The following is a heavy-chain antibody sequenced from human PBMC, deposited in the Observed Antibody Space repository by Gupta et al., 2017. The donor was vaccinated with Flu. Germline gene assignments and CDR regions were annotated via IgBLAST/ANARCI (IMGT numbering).Heavy chain of an antibody. CDR2: IGTAGDT. Sequence: EVQLVESGGDLVQPGGSLRRSCAAAGFPFSSYDLHWVRQPTGKGLEWFPSIGTAGDTHYAGSVKGRFTISREDASNSLFLQMNSLSAGDTAVYYCARQTPWFFHGMDVWGQGTTVAVSS. CDR1: GFPFSSYD. V-gene: IGHV3-13*01. CDR3: ARQTPWFFHGMDV. J-gene: IGHJ6*01. D-gene: IGHD3-10*01.